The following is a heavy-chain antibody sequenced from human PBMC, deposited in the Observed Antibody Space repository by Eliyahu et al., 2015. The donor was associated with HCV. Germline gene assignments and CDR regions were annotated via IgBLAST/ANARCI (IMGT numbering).Heavy chain of an antibody. CDR2: ISYDGSNK. V-gene: IGHV3-30*18. D-gene: IGHD1-14*01. J-gene: IGHJ4*02. CDR3: VKNVQPHRISILDY. CDR1: GFSFSTYG. Sequence: QVQLVESGGGVVQPGRSVRLSCAASGFSFSTYGVHWVRQAPGKGLEWVAVISYDGSNKYYGDSVKGRFTISRDNSKNTVYLQMNSLRAEDTAVYYCVKNVQPHRISILDYWGQGTLVIVTS.